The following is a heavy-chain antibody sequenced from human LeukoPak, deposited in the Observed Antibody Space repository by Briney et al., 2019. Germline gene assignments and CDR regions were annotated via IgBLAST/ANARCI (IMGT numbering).Heavy chain of an antibody. Sequence: PGGSLRLSCAASGFTFSSYWMHWVPQAPGKGLVWVSRINSDGSGTSYADSVKGRFTISRENAKNTLYLQMNSLRAEDTAVYYCASVLLTSPWDYYMDVGGKGTTLTISS. D-gene: IGHD3-10*01. CDR2: INSDGSGT. V-gene: IGHV3-74*01. J-gene: IGHJ6*03. CDR1: GFTFSSYW. CDR3: ASVLLTSPWDYYMDV.